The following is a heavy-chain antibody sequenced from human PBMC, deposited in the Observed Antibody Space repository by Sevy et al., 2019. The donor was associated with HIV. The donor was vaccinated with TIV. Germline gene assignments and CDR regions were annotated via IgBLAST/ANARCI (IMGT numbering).Heavy chain of an antibody. CDR3: AKGLVYCSGGGSRCYDYDIDV. V-gene: IGHV3-23*01. CDR2: ISSSGGST. D-gene: IGHD2-15*01. Sequence: GGSLRLSCAASGFTFSSYAMSWVRQAPGKGLEWVSAISSSGGSTYYVDSVKGRFTISREHAKNTLYLQLKSLRAEDTAVYDCAKGLVYCSGGGSRCYDYDIDVLGRGPTVSVS. CDR1: GFTFSSYA. J-gene: IGHJ6*02.